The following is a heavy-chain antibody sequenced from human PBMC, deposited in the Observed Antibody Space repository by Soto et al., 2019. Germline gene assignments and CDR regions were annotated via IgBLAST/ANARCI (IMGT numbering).Heavy chain of an antibody. CDR3: ARDLAAGDL. V-gene: IGHV1-46*01. Sequence: QEQLVNSGPEVKEPGASVKVSCKASGYPFIIYYIHWVRQAPGQGLEGMARSNPMGGSTNYAQEFQGRVTLTSDTSTSTVYMELSSLRFEDTALFYCARDLAAGDLWGQGTLVTVSS. CDR1: GYPFIIYY. D-gene: IGHD6-13*01. CDR2: SNPMGGST. J-gene: IGHJ5*02.